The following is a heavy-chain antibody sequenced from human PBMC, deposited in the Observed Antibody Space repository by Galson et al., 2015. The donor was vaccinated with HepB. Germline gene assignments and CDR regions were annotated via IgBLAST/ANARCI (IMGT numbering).Heavy chain of an antibody. Sequence: SVKVSCKASGGTFSSYAISWVRQAPGQGLEWMGGIIPIFGTANYAQKFQGRVTITADKSTSTAYMELSSLRSEDTAVYYCARDSTIFGVVRYYYYGMDVWGQGTTVTVSS. CDR2: IIPIFGTA. V-gene: IGHV1-69*06. CDR1: GGTFSSYA. D-gene: IGHD3-3*01. CDR3: ARDSTIFGVVRYYYYGMDV. J-gene: IGHJ6*02.